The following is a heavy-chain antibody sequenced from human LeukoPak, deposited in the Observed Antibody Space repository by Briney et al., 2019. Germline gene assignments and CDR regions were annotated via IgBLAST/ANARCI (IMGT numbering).Heavy chain of an antibody. J-gene: IGHJ4*02. V-gene: IGHV3-53*01. CDR3: ARGGSYGYYFDY. D-gene: IGHD5-18*01. CDR1: GFTFTNAW. CDR2: IYGGGGT. Sequence: PGGSLRLSCTASGFTFTNAWMNWVRQAPGRGLEWVSVIYGGGGTYYADSVKGRFTISRDYSKNTLYLQMNSLRVEDTAVYYCARGGSYGYYFDYWGQGTLVTVSS.